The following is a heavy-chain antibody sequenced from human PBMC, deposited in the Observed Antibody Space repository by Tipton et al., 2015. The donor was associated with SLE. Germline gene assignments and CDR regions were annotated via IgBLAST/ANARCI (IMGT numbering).Heavy chain of an antibody. CDR3: AKDAQGVGNYFDY. CDR2: IIWDGGST. J-gene: IGHJ4*02. D-gene: IGHD1-26*01. CDR1: GFTFDDYT. Sequence: SLRLSCAASGFTFDDYTMHWVRQAPGKGLEWVSLIIWDGGSTYHADSVKGRFTISRDNSKNSLYLQMNSLRTEDTALYYCAKDAQGVGNYFDYWGQGTLVTVAS. V-gene: IGHV3-43*01.